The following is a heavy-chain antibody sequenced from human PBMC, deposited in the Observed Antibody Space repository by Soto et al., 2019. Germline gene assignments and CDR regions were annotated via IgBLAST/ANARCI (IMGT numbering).Heavy chain of an antibody. V-gene: IGHV4-59*01. Sequence: SETLSLTCTVSGGSITTYQWSWIRQPPGKGLEWIGYIYYSDSINYNPSLKSRVIISVDTSKNQFSLSLNSVTAADTAVYYCARAYYDASGYGLDPWGQGTLVTVSS. J-gene: IGHJ5*02. CDR2: IYYSDSI. CDR3: ARAYYDASGYGLDP. D-gene: IGHD3-22*01. CDR1: GGSITTYQ.